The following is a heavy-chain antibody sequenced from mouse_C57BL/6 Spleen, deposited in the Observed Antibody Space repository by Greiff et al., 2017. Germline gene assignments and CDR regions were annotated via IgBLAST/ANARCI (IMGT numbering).Heavy chain of an antibody. CDR1: GFTFSDYY. V-gene: IGHV5-16*01. J-gene: IGHJ2*01. D-gene: IGHD2-5*01. CDR2: INYDGSST. Sequence: EVNVVESEGGLVQPGSSMKLSCTASGFTFSDYYMAWVRQVPEKGLEWVANINYDGSSTYYLDSLKSRFIISRDNAKNILYLQMSSLKSEDTATYYCARRRSNYVFDYWGQGTTLTVSS. CDR3: ARRRSNYVFDY.